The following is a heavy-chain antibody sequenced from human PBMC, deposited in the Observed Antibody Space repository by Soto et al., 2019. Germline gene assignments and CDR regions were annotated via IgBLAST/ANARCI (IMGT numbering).Heavy chain of an antibody. CDR3: ARSSYYYYYGMDV. CDR1: GFSFSSYA. V-gene: IGHV3-30-3*01. J-gene: IGHJ6*02. CDR2: ISYDGSNK. Sequence: VQLVESGGGVVQPGRSLRLSCAASGFSFSSYAMHWVRQAPGKGLEWVAVISYDGSNKYYADSVKGRFTISRDKSKNTLYLQMNSLRAEDTAVYYCARSSYYYYYGMDVWGQGTTVTVSS.